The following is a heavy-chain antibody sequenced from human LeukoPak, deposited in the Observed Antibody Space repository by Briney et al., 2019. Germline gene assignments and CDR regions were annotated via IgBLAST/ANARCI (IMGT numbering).Heavy chain of an antibody. Sequence: SETLSLTSTVSGYSISSSYYWGWIRQPPGKGLEWIGSIYYSGSTYYNPSLKSRVTISVDTSKNQFSLKLSSVTAADTAVYYCARPEGPYSQYYYYMDVWGKGTTVTVSS. D-gene: IGHD2-21*01. J-gene: IGHJ6*03. CDR2: IYYSGST. CDR3: ARPEGPYSQYYYYMDV. V-gene: IGHV4-39*01. CDR1: GYSISSSYY.